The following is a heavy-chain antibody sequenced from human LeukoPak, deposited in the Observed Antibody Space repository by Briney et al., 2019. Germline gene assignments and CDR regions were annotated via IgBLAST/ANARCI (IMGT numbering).Heavy chain of an antibody. V-gene: IGHV3-33*01. J-gene: IGHJ4*02. CDR1: GFTFSNYG. D-gene: IGHD5-24*01. CDR3: ARVRVPDGWREVDY. CDR2: MFSGQR. Sequence: GGSLRLSCVVSGFTFSNYGMHWVRQAPGKGLEWVGVMFSGQRFYGESVKGRFTISRDNSQNTVFLEMNSLRIEDTGVYFCARVRVPDGWREVDYWGQGTLVTVSS.